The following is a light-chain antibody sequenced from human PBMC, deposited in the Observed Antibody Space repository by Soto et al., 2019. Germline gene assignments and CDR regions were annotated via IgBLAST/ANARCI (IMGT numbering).Light chain of an antibody. V-gene: IGLV1-44*01. CDR3: AGWDDSLNGLYV. Sequence: QSVLTQPPSASGTPGQRVTISCSGSSSNVGSLSVDSYQHLPGTAPKLLIYSNNQRPSGVPDRFSGSKSGTSASLAISGLQSEYEADYYCAGWDDSLNGLYVFGTGTKLTVL. CDR2: SNN. CDR1: SSNVGSLS. J-gene: IGLJ1*01.